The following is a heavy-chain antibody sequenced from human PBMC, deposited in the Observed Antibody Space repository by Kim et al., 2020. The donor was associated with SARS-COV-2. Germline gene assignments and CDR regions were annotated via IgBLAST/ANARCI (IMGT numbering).Heavy chain of an antibody. CDR3: ARDVVVVPAANSFDI. J-gene: IGHJ3*02. Sequence: PKFRGRVTMTRDTSTSTVYMELSSRRSEDTAVYYCARDVVVVPAANSFDIWGQGTMVTVSS. V-gene: IGHV1-46*01. D-gene: IGHD2-2*01.